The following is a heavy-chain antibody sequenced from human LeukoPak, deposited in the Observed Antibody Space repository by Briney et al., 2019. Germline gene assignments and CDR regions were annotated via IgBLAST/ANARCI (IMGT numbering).Heavy chain of an antibody. CDR2: IYTSGST. D-gene: IGHD6-13*01. CDR1: GGSISSYY. CDR3: AAIHSSSWYDY. J-gene: IGHJ4*02. Sequence: SETLSLTCTVSGGSISSYYWSWIRQPAGKGLEWIGRIYTSGSTNYNPSLKSRVTMSVDTSKNQFSLKLSSVTAADTPVYYCAAIHSSSWYDYWGQGTLVTVSS. V-gene: IGHV4-4*07.